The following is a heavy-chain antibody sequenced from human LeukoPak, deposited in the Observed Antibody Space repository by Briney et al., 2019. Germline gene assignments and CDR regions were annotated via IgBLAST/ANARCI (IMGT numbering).Heavy chain of an antibody. J-gene: IGHJ4*02. V-gene: IGHV4-39*07. CDR2: VYYDGIN. Sequence: SETLSLTCTVSGGSINNTLVYWGWIRQPPGKGLEWIGTVYYDGINYSSPSLKSRVATSVDTSKNQFSLRLSSVTAADTAVYYCARISRWGPYWGQGIVVTVSS. D-gene: IGHD3-16*01. CDR3: ARISRWGPY. CDR1: GGSINNTLVY.